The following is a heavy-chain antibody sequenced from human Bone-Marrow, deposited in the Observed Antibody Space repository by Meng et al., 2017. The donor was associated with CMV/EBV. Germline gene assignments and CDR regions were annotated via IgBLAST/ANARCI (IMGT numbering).Heavy chain of an antibody. Sequence: GESLKISCAASGFTFSSYAMHWVRQAPGKGLEWVSVIYSGGSTYYADSVKGRFTISRDNSKNTLYLQMNSLRAEDTAVYYCARDLRLYGMDVWGQGTTVTVSS. V-gene: IGHV3-53*01. CDR2: IYSGGST. J-gene: IGHJ6*02. CDR1: GFTFSSYA. CDR3: ARDLRLYGMDV.